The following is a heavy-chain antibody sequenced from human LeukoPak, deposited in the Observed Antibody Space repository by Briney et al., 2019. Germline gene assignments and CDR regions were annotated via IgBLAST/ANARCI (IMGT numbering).Heavy chain of an antibody. D-gene: IGHD1-26*01. CDR3: ARGGVGARSLGN. J-gene: IGHJ4*02. CDR2: ISGSGGST. V-gene: IGHV3-23*01. CDR1: GFTFSSYA. Sequence: GGSLRLSCAASGFTFSSYAMSWVRQAPGKGLEWVSAISGSGGSTYYADSVKGRFTISRDNSNNTLYLQMNNLRAEDTAVYYCARGGVGARSLGNWGQGTLVTVSS.